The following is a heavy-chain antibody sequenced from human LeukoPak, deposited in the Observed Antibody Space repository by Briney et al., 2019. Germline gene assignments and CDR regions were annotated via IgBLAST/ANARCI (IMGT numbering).Heavy chain of an antibody. Sequence: PSETLSLTCTVSGASINSHYWSWIRQPAGKGLEWIGRIYISGSTNYNSSLQSRVTMSVNTSKNQFSLKLTSVTAADTAVYYCARALNPLPGTYYFDYWGQGTLVTVSS. CDR2: IYISGST. CDR3: ARALNPLPGTYYFDY. V-gene: IGHV4-4*07. CDR1: GASINSHY. J-gene: IGHJ4*02.